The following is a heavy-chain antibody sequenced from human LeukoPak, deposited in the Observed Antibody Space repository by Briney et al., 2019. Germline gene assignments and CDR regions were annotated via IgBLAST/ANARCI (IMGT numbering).Heavy chain of an antibody. D-gene: IGHD3-9*01. J-gene: IGHJ4*02. Sequence: GGSLRLSCAASGFTFGSHWMHWVRQAPGKGLEWVSVISVAGTAHYADPMKGRFTISRDNSKNTVYLQLGSLRPEDTAVYYCAKARVTTGYYMQVDYWGQGTLVTVSS. CDR3: AKARVTTGYYMQVDY. CDR2: ISVAGTA. V-gene: IGHV3-23*01. CDR1: GFTFGSHW.